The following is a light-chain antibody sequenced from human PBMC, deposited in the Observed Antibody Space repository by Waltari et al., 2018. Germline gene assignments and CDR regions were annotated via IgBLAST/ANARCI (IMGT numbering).Light chain of an antibody. CDR1: SSDIGGYNY. Sequence: QSALTQPASVSGSPGQSITISCTGTSSDIGGYNYVSWYQQHPGKAPKLMIYDVARCPSGVSKRFSGSKSGNTASLTIAGLQAEDEADYYCTAYTTTKTVVFGGGTKVTVL. J-gene: IGLJ2*01. CDR3: TAYTTTKTVV. CDR2: DVA. V-gene: IGLV2-14*01.